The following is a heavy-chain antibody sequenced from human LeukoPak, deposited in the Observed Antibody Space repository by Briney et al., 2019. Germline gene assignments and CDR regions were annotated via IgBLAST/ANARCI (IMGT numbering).Heavy chain of an antibody. CDR1: GFTFSDYY. J-gene: IGHJ2*01. Sequence: PGGSLRLSCAASGFTFSDYYMSWIRQAPGKGLEWVSYISSSGSTIYYADSVKGRFTISRDNSKNALYLQMNSLRAEDTALYYCAKDHSNWYFDLWGRGTLLTVSS. CDR2: ISSSGSTI. CDR3: AKDHSNWYFDL. V-gene: IGHV3-11*01.